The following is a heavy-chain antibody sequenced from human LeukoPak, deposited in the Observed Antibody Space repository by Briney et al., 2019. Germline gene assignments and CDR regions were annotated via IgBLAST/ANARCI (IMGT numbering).Heavy chain of an antibody. V-gene: IGHV3-23*01. CDR2: ISGRGDST. D-gene: IGHD6-13*01. CDR3: AKGAGYSSNWNFDY. Sequence: PGGSLRLSCAASGFTFSSYAMSWVRQAPGKGLGWVSTISGRGDSTYYADSVKGRFTISRDNSKNTLYLQMNSLRLEDTAGYYCAKGAGYSSNWNFDYWGQGTLVNVSS. J-gene: IGHJ4*02. CDR1: GFTFSSYA.